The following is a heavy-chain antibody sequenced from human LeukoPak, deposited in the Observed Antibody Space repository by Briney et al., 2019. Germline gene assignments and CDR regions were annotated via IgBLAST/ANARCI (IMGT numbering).Heavy chain of an antibody. Sequence: GGSLRLSCAASGFTFSSYAMSWVRQAPGKGLEWVSVISGSGGSTYYADSVKGRFTISRDNSKNTLYLQMNSLRAEDTAVYYCAEESYASGVQNNYFDYWGQGTLVTVSS. CDR1: GFTFSSYA. D-gene: IGHD3-10*01. CDR2: ISGSGGST. V-gene: IGHV3-23*01. CDR3: AEESYASGVQNNYFDY. J-gene: IGHJ4*02.